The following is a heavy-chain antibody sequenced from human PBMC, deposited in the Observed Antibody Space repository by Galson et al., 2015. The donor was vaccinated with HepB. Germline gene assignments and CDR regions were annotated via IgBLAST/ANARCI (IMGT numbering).Heavy chain of an antibody. Sequence: SVKVSCKASGYTFTGYYIYWVRQAPGQGLEWMGRINPNSGGTYLAQKFQGRVTMTRDTSISTAYMELSSLRSDDTAVYYCTGDRGDYYMDVWGKGTTVTVSS. V-gene: IGHV1-2*06. D-gene: IGHD4-17*01. CDR2: INPNSGGT. CDR3: TGDRGDYYMDV. CDR1: GYTFTGYY. J-gene: IGHJ6*03.